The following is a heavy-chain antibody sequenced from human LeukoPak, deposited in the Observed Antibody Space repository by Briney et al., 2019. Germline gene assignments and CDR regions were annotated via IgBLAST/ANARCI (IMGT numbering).Heavy chain of an antibody. V-gene: IGHV3-23*01. D-gene: IGHD6-19*01. Sequence: GGSLRLSCAASGFTFSSYAMSWVRQAPGKGLEWVSAISGSGGSTYYADSVKGRFTISGDNSKNTLYLQMNSLRAEDTAVYYCAKAPSAVAGTPYYFDYWGQGTLVTVSS. CDR1: GFTFSSYA. J-gene: IGHJ4*02. CDR2: ISGSGGST. CDR3: AKAPSAVAGTPYYFDY.